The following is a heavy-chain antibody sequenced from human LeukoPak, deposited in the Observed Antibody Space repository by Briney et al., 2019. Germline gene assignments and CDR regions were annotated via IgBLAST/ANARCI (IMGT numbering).Heavy chain of an antibody. CDR3: ARDQRLGELSEAFDI. D-gene: IGHD3-16*02. J-gene: IGHJ3*02. V-gene: IGHV3-23*01. CDR1: GFTFSSYA. CDR2: ISGSGGST. Sequence: PGGSLRLSCAASGFTFSSYAMSWVRQAPGKGLEWVSAISGSGGSTYYADSVKGRFTISRDNSKNTLYLQMNSLRAEDTAVYYCARDQRLGELSEAFDIWGQGTMVTVST.